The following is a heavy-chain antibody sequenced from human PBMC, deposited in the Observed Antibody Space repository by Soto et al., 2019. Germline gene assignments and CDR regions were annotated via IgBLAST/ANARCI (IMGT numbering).Heavy chain of an antibody. J-gene: IGHJ6*02. CDR2: IYPTDSDS. D-gene: IGHD2-15*01. V-gene: IGHV5-51*01. CDR3: ARSYCSGGACYSGKYYYYFAMDV. Sequence: GESLKISCKGSEYSFANYWIGWVRQTPGKGLEWMGSIYPTDSDSKYSPSFQGQVTISADKSISTAYLQWSSLKASDTAMYYCARSYCSGGACYSGKYYYYFAMDVWGQGITVTVSS. CDR1: EYSFANYW.